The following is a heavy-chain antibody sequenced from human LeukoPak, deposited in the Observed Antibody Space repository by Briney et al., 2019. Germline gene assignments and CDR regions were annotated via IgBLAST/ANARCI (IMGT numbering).Heavy chain of an antibody. V-gene: IGHV3-23*01. J-gene: IGHJ4*02. Sequence: GGSLRLSCAASGFTFSPYAMSWVRQAPGKGLEWVSVISGSGSDTYYAVSVMGRFTISRDNSKNTLYLQMNSLRAEDTAVYYCARGDYYGSGTYYKKTVDYWGQGTLVTVSS. CDR1: GFTFSPYA. D-gene: IGHD3-10*01. CDR2: ISGSGSDT. CDR3: ARGDYYGSGTYYKKTVDY.